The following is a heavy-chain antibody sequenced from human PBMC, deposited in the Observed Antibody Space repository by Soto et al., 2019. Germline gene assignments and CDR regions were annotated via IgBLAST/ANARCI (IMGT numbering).Heavy chain of an antibody. CDR3: AREAKLWFGELFSWF. D-gene: IGHD3-10*01. Sequence: GASVKVSCKASGYTFTGYYMHWVRQAPGQGLEWMGWINPNSGGTNYAQKFQGWVTTTRDTSISTAYMELSRLRSDDTAVYYCAREAKLWFGELFSWFWGQGTLVTVS. J-gene: IGHJ4*02. V-gene: IGHV1-2*04. CDR2: INPNSGGT. CDR1: GYTFTGYY.